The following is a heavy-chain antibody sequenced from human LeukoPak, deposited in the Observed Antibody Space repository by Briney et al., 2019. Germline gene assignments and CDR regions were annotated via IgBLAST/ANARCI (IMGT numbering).Heavy chain of an antibody. J-gene: IGHJ3*02. CDR2: ISWNSGSI. Sequence: GRSLRLSCAASGFTFDDYAMHWVRQAPGKDLEWVSGISWNSGSIGYADSVKGRFTISRDNAKNSLYLQMNSLRAEDTALYYCAKAHSDYDFWSGYSSVNDAFDIWGQGTMVTVSS. CDR3: AKAHSDYDFWSGYSSVNDAFDI. V-gene: IGHV3-9*01. D-gene: IGHD3-3*01. CDR1: GFTFDDYA.